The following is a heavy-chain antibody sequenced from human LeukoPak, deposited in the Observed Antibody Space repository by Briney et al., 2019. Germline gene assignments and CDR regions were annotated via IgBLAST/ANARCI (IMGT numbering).Heavy chain of an antibody. J-gene: IGHJ5*02. CDR2: IVVDSDNT. CDR3: AAPYTSSWFDL. V-gene: IGHV1-58*01. CDR1: GFTFTSRSA. Sequence: GASVEVSCKASGFTFTSRSAVQWVRQARGQRLEWIGWIVVDSDNTNYAESFQERVTITRDMSASTSYMELSSLRSEDTAVYFCAAPYTSSWFDLWGQGTLVTVSS. D-gene: IGHD6-13*01.